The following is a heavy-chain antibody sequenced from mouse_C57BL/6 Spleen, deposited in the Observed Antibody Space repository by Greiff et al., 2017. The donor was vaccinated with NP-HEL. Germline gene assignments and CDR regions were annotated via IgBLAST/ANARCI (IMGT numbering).Heavy chain of an antibody. J-gene: IGHJ2*01. CDR2: IYPGDGDT. Sequence: QVQLQQSGAELVKPGASVKISCKASGYAFSSYWMNWVKQRPGKGLEWIGQIYPGDGDTNYNGKFKGKATLTADKSSSTAYMQLSGLTSEDSAVYFCASDYYGSYYFDYWGQGTTLTVSS. D-gene: IGHD1-1*01. V-gene: IGHV1-80*01. CDR3: ASDYYGSYYFDY. CDR1: GYAFSSYW.